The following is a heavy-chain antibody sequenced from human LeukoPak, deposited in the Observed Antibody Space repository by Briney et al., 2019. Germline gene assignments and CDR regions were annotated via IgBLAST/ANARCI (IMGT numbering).Heavy chain of an antibody. D-gene: IGHD3-3*01. Sequence: GASVKVSCKASGYTFTSYGISWVRQAPGQGLEWMGWISAYNGNTNYAQKLQGRVTMTTDTSTSTAYMELRSPRSDDTAVYYCARDITIFGVAAPGYWGQGTLVTVSS. V-gene: IGHV1-18*01. CDR3: ARDITIFGVAAPGY. CDR2: ISAYNGNT. CDR1: GYTFTSYG. J-gene: IGHJ4*02.